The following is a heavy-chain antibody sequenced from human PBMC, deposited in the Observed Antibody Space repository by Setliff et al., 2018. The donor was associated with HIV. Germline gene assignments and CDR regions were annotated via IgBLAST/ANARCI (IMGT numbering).Heavy chain of an antibody. J-gene: IGHJ4*02. V-gene: IGHV1-18*01. CDR2: ISVYNGDT. Sequence: ASVKVSCKASGGTFSSYAISWVRQAPGQGLEWMGWISVYNGDTKYAQKLQDRVTMTIDTATRTAYMEVRSLRSDDTAVYYCARDRNYYDSSVFDYWGQGTLVTVSS. CDR3: ARDRNYYDSSVFDY. CDR1: GGTFSSYA. D-gene: IGHD3-22*01.